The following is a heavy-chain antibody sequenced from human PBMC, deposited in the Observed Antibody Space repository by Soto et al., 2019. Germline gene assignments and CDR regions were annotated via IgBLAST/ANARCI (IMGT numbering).Heavy chain of an antibody. J-gene: IGHJ6*02. CDR2: TYYRSKWYN. CDR1: GDSVSSNSAA. V-gene: IGHV6-1*01. Sequence: SQTLSLTCAISGDSVSSNSAAWNWIRQSPSRGLEWLGRTYYRSKWYNDYAVSVKSRITINPDTSKNQFSLQLNSVTPEDTAVYYCAREQYCSSTSCRSIRRYYYYGMDVWGQGTTVTVSS. D-gene: IGHD2-2*01. CDR3: AREQYCSSTSCRSIRRYYYYGMDV.